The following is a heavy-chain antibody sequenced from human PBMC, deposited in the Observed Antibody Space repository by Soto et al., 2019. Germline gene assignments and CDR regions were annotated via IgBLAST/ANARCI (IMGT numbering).Heavy chain of an antibody. CDR3: ASSSGNSYGYPDAFDI. CDR1: GGSISSYY. CDR2: IYYSGST. V-gene: IGHV4-59*01. Sequence: SETLSLTCTVSGGSISSYYLSWIRQPPGKGLEWIGYIYYSGSTNYNPSLKSRVTISVDTSKNQFSLKLSSVTAADTAVYYCASSSGNSYGYPDAFDIWGQGTMVTVSS. J-gene: IGHJ3*02. D-gene: IGHD5-18*01.